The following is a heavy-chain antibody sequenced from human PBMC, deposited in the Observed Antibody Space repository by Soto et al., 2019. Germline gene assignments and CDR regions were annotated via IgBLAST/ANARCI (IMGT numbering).Heavy chain of an antibody. CDR1: GFTFSSYG. Sequence: GGSLRLSCAASGFTFSSYGMHWVRQAPGKGLEWVAVIWYDGSNKYYADSVKGRFTISRDNSKNTLYLQMNSLRAEDTAVYYCAREVTMVRGVIITPRGEDYYYYMDVWGKGTTVTVSS. CDR3: AREVTMVRGVIITPRGEDYYYYMDV. J-gene: IGHJ6*03. D-gene: IGHD3-10*01. V-gene: IGHV3-33*01. CDR2: IWYDGSNK.